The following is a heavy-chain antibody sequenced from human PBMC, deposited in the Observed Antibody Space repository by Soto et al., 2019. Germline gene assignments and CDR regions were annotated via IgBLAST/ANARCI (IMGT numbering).Heavy chain of an antibody. V-gene: IGHV1-69*02. CDR1: GGTFSSYT. CDR2: IIPILGIA. CDR3: ASHSYSSSSAFDI. J-gene: IGHJ3*02. D-gene: IGHD6-6*01. Sequence: ASVKVSCKASGGTFSSYTISWVRQAPGQGLEWMGRIIPILGIANYAQKFQGRVTITADKSTSTAYMELSSLRSEDTAVYYCASHSYSSSSAFDIWGQGTMVTVSS.